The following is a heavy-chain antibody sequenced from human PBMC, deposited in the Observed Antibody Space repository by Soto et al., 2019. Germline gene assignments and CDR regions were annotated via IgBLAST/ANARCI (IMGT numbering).Heavy chain of an antibody. CDR3: AREPLT. CDR1: GASITSGGYF. J-gene: IGHJ3*01. Sequence: QVQLQESGPGLVKPSQTLSLTCTVSGASITSGGYFWTWILQHPGEGLEWIGYIRDSGTTSYNPSLKSLVTISLDTSKNQFSLRLSSVTAADTAVYYCAREPLTCGQGTMVTVSS. V-gene: IGHV4-31*01. CDR2: IRDSGTT. D-gene: IGHD3-9*01.